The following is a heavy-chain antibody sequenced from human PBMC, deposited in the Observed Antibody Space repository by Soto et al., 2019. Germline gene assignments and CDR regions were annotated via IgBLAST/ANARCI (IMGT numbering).Heavy chain of an antibody. D-gene: IGHD3-10*01. V-gene: IGHV4-4*02. CDR2: VYHTGTT. CDR1: CDSISSINC. Sequence: SEPLSLPCYVSCDSISSINCWIGVRQPPGKGLQCIGEVYHTGTTNYNPSLKSRVTISVDKSQNHFSLNVTSVTAADTAVYYCARSSGFSGLSLLDMWGQGAMVTVSS. CDR3: ARSSGFSGLSLLDM. J-gene: IGHJ4*01.